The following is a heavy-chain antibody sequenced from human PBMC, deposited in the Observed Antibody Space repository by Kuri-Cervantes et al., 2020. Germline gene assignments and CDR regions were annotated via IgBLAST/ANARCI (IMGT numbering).Heavy chain of an antibody. CDR3: AKNIRGDIINFFDY. V-gene: IGHV3-30-3*02. CDR1: GFTFGSFA. D-gene: IGHD3-10*01. CDR2: ISYDGSSK. Sequence: GGSLRLSCAASGFTFGSFAMHWVRQAPGKGLEWVAVISYDGSSKYDADSVKGRFTISRDNAKNSLYLQMNSLRAEDTAVYYCAKNIRGDIINFFDYWGQGTLVTVSS. J-gene: IGHJ4*02.